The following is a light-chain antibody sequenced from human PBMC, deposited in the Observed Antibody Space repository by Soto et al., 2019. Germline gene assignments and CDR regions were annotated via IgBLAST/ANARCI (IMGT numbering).Light chain of an antibody. Sequence: QSALTQPASVSGSPGQSITISCTGTSSDVGGHNYVSWYQQHPGKAPKLMIYDVSNRPSGVSNRFSGSKSGNTASLSISGLQAEDEADYYCSSYTSSSTPVVFGGGTKVTVL. CDR3: SSYTSSSTPVV. CDR1: SSDVGGHNY. V-gene: IGLV2-14*01. CDR2: DVS. J-gene: IGLJ2*01.